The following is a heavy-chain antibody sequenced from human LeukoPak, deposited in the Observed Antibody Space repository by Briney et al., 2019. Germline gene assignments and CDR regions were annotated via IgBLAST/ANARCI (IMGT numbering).Heavy chain of an antibody. Sequence: PSETLSLTCTVSGGSTSSYYWSWIRQPPGKGLEWIGYIYYSGSTNYNPSLKSRVTISVDTSKNQFSLKLSSVTAADTAVYYCARYHYGGKSSGAFDIWGQGTMVTVSS. CDR1: GGSTSSYY. V-gene: IGHV4-59*01. J-gene: IGHJ3*02. CDR3: ARYHYGGKSSGAFDI. CDR2: IYYSGST. D-gene: IGHD4-23*01.